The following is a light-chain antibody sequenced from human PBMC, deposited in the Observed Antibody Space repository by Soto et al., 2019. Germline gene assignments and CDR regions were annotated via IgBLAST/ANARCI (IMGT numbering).Light chain of an antibody. J-gene: IGKJ2*01. V-gene: IGKV2-30*01. CDR3: MQGTHWPPYT. Sequence: DVVMTQSPLSLPVTLGQPASISCRSSHSLVYSDGIAYLNWFQQRPGQSPRRLIYKVSYRDSGVPDRFSGSGSGTDFTLRISRVEAEDLGVYYCMQGTHWPPYTFGQGTKLEIK. CDR1: HSLVYSDGIAY. CDR2: KVS.